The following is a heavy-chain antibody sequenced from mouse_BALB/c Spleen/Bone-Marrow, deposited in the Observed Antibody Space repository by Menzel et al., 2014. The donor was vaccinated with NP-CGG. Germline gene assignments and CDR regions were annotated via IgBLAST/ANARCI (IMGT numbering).Heavy chain of an antibody. Sequence: DVQLVESGGGLVQPGGSLRLSCATSGFTFSDYYMSWVRQPPGRALEWLGFIRNKANGYTTEYSASVKGRFTISRDNSQSILYLQMNTLRAEDSATYYCASDMGLLRFDYGDQGSTLTVSS. CDR3: ASDMGLLRFDY. CDR1: GFTFSDYY. V-gene: IGHV7-3*02. CDR2: IRNKANGYTT. D-gene: IGHD1-1*01. J-gene: IGHJ2*01.